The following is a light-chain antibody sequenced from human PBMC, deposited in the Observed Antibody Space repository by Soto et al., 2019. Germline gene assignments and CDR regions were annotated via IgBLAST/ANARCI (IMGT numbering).Light chain of an antibody. Sequence: QSALTQPASVSGSPGQSITISCTGTSSDVGGDYNYVSWYQQHPGKAPKLMIYDVTKRPSGVSNRFSGSKSGNTASLTISGLQAEDEADYFCSSYTSSSIFVVFGGETKLTVL. V-gene: IGLV2-14*01. CDR2: DVT. J-gene: IGLJ2*01. CDR1: SSDVGGDYNY. CDR3: SSYTSSSIFVV.